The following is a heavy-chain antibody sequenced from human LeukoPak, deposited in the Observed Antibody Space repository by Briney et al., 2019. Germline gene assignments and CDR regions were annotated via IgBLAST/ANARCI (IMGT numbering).Heavy chain of an antibody. CDR3: ARSMTTDRPYYYYGMDV. CDR2: INHSGST. Sequence: SETLSLTCAVYGGSLSGYYWSWIRQPPGKGREGIGEINHSGSTNYNPSLKSRVTISVDTSKNQFSLKLSSVTAADTAVYYCARSMTTDRPYYYYGMDVWGQGTTVTVSS. J-gene: IGHJ6*02. D-gene: IGHD4-17*01. CDR1: GGSLSGYY. V-gene: IGHV4-34*01.